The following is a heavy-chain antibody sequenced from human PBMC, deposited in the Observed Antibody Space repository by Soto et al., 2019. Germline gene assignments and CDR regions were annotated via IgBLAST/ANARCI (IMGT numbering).Heavy chain of an antibody. J-gene: IGHJ6*02. V-gene: IGHV1-18*01. CDR3: ARDSPSGAVAGTPAYYYYGMDI. D-gene: IGHD6-19*01. Sequence: ASVKVSGKASGYTFTSYGISWVQLGPGQGLEWMGWISAYNVNTNYAQKLQVRVTMTTDTSTSTAYMELRILRSDDTSVYYCARDSPSGAVAGTPAYYYYGMDIWGQGTRVTVS. CDR1: GYTFTSYG. CDR2: ISAYNVNT.